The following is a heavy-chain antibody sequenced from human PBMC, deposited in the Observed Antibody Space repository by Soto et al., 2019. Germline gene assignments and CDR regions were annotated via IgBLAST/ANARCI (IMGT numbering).Heavy chain of an antibody. CDR1: GFTFSSYA. CDR2: ISGSGGST. Sequence: GGSLRLSCAAAGFTFSSYAMSWVRQAPGKGLEWVSAISGSGGSTYYADSVKGRFTISRDNSKNTLYLQMNSLRAEDTAVYYCAKQNMITTYYFDYWGQGTLVTVSS. V-gene: IGHV3-23*01. D-gene: IGHD3-22*01. CDR3: AKQNMITTYYFDY. J-gene: IGHJ4*02.